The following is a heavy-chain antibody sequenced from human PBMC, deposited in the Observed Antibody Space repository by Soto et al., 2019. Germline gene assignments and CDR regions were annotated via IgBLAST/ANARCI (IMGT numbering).Heavy chain of an antibody. CDR2: IITMFGTT. Sequence: QVQLVQSGAEVKKPGSSVKVSCKASGVTFNSYAISWVRQAPGQGLEWMGGIITMFGTTNYAQKFQGRVTIAADASTRTADMELSSLRSEDAAVYYCAGVPRMHFYENSGSDTAFYYLHGMDVGGEGTTVAVS. J-gene: IGHJ6*02. D-gene: IGHD3-22*01. CDR1: GVTFNSYA. CDR3: AGVPRMHFYENSGSDTAFYYLHGMDV. V-gene: IGHV1-69*01.